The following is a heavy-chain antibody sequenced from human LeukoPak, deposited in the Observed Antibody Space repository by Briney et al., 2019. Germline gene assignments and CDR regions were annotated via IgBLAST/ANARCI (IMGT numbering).Heavy chain of an antibody. CDR2: INPNSGGT. D-gene: IGHD6-6*01. J-gene: IGHJ4*02. V-gene: IGHV1-2*02. Sequence: ASVKVSFKASGYTFSGHYMHWVRQAPGQGLEWMGWINPNSGGTNYAQKFQGRVTMTRDTSISTAYMELSRLRSDDTAVCYCARVVGSSTTNFDYWGQGTLVTVSS. CDR3: ARVVGSSTTNFDY. CDR1: GYTFSGHY.